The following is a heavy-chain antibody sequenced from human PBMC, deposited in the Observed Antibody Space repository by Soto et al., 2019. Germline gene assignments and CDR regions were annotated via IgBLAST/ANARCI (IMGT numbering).Heavy chain of an antibody. CDR3: ARVGHITNCGMAV. V-gene: IGHV1-69*01. J-gene: IGHJ6*02. Sequence: QVQLVQSGAEVKKPGSSVMVSCEASGGTFSSYPINWVRQAPGQGLEWMGGIIPFFGTSNYAQKFQGRVTISAHGSTSTAYMELSSLRSEDTAVYSCARVGHITNCGMAVWGQGTTVTVSS. CDR2: IIPFFGTS. CDR1: GGTFSSYP. D-gene: IGHD1-26*01.